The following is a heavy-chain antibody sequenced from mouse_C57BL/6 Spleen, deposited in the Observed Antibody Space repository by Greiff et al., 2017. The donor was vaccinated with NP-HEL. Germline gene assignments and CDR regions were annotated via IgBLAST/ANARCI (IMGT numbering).Heavy chain of an antibody. CDR1: GFTFSSYG. CDR2: ISSGGSYT. D-gene: IGHD3-2*02. J-gene: IGHJ2*01. CDR3: ARQGGSGYPFDY. V-gene: IGHV5-6*01. Sequence: EVQRVESGGDLVKPGGSLKLSCAASGFTFSSYGMSWVRQTPDKRLEWVATISSGGSYTYYPDSVKGRFTISRDNAKNTLYLQMSSLKSEDTAMYYCARQGGSGYPFDYWGQGTTLTVSS.